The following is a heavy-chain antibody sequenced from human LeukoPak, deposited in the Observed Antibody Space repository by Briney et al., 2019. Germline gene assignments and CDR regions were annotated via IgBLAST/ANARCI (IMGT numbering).Heavy chain of an antibody. D-gene: IGHD3-3*01. V-gene: IGHV1-18*01. CDR2: ISAYNGNT. CDR1: GYTFTSNG. Sequence: ASVKVSCKASGYTFTSNGISWVRQAPGQGLEWMGWISAYNGNTNYAQKLQGRVTMTTDTSTSTAYMELRSLRSDDTAVYYCARLHLYYDFWSGYYSDYYFDYWGQGTLVTVSS. CDR3: ARLHLYYDFWSGYYSDYYFDY. J-gene: IGHJ4*02.